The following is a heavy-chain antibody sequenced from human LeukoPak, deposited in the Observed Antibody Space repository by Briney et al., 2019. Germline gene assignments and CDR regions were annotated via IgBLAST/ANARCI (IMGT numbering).Heavy chain of an antibody. Sequence: GGSLRLSCVASGLTFSDSALHWVRQASGKGLEWVGRIRDRAKIYATSYAASVRGRFTISRGDSKNTAYLQMNSLKTEDTAVYFCTREISGYDSDAFDIWGQGTMVTVSS. J-gene: IGHJ3*02. D-gene: IGHD5-12*01. CDR1: GLTFSDSA. CDR3: TREISGYDSDAFDI. CDR2: IRDRAKIYAT. V-gene: IGHV3-73*01.